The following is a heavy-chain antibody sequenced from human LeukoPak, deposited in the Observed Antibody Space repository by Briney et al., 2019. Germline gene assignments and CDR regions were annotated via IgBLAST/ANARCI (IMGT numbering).Heavy chain of an antibody. CDR3: ASRVSGYCSSTSRLPFDY. D-gene: IGHD2-2*01. V-gene: IGHV7-4-1*02. CDR1: GYTFTSYA. J-gene: IGHJ4*02. Sequence: ASVKVSCKASGYTFTSYAMDWVRQAPGQGLEWMGWINTNTGNPTYAQGFTGRFVFSLDTSVSTAYLQISSLKAEDTAVYYCASRVSGYCSSTSRLPFDYWGQGTLVTVFS. CDR2: INTNTGNP.